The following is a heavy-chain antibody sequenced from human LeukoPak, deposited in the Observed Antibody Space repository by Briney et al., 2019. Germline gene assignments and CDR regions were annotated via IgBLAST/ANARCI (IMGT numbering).Heavy chain of an antibody. V-gene: IGHV1-2*02. CDR3: ARDRPPQLVRPFDY. D-gene: IGHD6-13*01. CDR2: VNPDSGGA. Sequence: ASVKVSCKASGYIFTNYYVHWVRQAPGQGLEWMGWVNPDSGGASYAQKFQGRVTMTRDTSISTAYMELSRLRSDDTAVYYCARDRPPQLVRPFDYWGQGTLVTVSS. J-gene: IGHJ4*02. CDR1: GYIFTNYY.